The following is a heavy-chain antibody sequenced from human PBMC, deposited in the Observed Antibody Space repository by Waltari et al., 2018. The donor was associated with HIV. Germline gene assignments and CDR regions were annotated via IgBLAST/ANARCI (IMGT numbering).Heavy chain of an antibody. CDR2: IYPDDTT. J-gene: IGHJ5*02. Sequence: ESGGRLLQPGGSLGLSCVASNFTISDRPVTWVRQAPGGPLEWVGVIYPDDTTHYAGSVRGRFSISRVRSRTSVLLLMNGLFADDTATYYCAAGVRYYDPWGQGTRVTVSS. V-gene: IGHV3-53*01. D-gene: IGHD3-10*01. CDR1: NFTISDRP. CDR3: AAGVRYYDP.